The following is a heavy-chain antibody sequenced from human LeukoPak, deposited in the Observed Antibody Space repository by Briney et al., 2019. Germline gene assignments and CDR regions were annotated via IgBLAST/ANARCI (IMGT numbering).Heavy chain of an antibody. J-gene: IGHJ6*02. CDR1: GGSISSGDYY. CDR2: IYYSGST. CDR3: ARDLYYYGMDV. Sequence: ASQTLSRTCTVSGGSISSGDYYWSWIRQPPGKGLEWIGYIYYSGSTYYNPSLKSRVTISVDTSKNQFSLKLSSVTAADTAVYYCARDLYYYGMDVWGQGTTVTVSS. V-gene: IGHV4-30-4*01.